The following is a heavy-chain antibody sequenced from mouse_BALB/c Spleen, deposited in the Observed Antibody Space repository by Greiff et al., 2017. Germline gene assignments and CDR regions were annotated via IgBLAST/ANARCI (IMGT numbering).Heavy chain of an antibody. V-gene: IGHV3-6*02. D-gene: IGHD2-1*01. Sequence: DVKLQESGPGLVKPSHSLSLTCSVTGYSITSGYYWNWIRQFPGNKLEWMGYISYDGSNNYNPSLKNRISITRDTSKNQCFLKLNSVTTEDTATYYCARGDYGNYVWFAYWGQGTLVTVSA. J-gene: IGHJ3*01. CDR3: ARGDYGNYVWFAY. CDR2: ISYDGSN. CDR1: GYSITSGYY.